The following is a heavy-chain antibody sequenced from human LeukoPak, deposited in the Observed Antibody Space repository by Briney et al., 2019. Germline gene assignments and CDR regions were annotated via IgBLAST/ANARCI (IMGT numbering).Heavy chain of an antibody. Sequence: ASVKVSCKASGYTFTSYDINWVRQATGQGLEWMGWMNPNSGNTGYAQKFQGRVTMTRNTTISTAYMELSSLRSEDAAVYYCARISGMVRVEDFDYWGQGTLVTVSS. CDR2: MNPNSGNT. J-gene: IGHJ4*02. CDR1: GYTFTSYD. CDR3: ARISGMVRVEDFDY. V-gene: IGHV1-8*01. D-gene: IGHD3-10*01.